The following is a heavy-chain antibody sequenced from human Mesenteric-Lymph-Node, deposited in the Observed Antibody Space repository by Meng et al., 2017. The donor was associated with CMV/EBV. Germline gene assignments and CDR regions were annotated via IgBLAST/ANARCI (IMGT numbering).Heavy chain of an antibody. CDR1: GFTFSFYA. V-gene: IGHV3-30*02. CDR2: IRYDGSYK. D-gene: IGHD3-22*01. CDR3: AKGDDSTGYYRAYYFMDV. Sequence: GGSLRLSCAASGFTFSFYAMHWVRQAPGKGLEWVAFIRYDGSYKYYADSVKGRFTISRDNSKNTLHLEMNSLRTEDTAVHFCAKGDDSTGYYRAYYFMDVWGQGTTVTVSS. J-gene: IGHJ6*02.